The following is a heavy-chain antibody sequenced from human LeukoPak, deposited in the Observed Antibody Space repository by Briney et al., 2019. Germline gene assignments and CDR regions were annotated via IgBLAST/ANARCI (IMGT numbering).Heavy chain of an antibody. J-gene: IGHJ4*02. CDR1: GGSISSSSYY. CDR2: IYYSGST. V-gene: IGHV4-39*07. D-gene: IGHD3-3*01. Sequence: PSETLSLTCTVSGGSISSSSYYWGWIRQPPGKGLEWIGSIYYSGSTYYNPSLKSRVTISVDTSKNQFSLKLSSVTAADTAVYYCARDSDMLEWSQYWGQGTLVTVSS. CDR3: ARDSDMLEWSQY.